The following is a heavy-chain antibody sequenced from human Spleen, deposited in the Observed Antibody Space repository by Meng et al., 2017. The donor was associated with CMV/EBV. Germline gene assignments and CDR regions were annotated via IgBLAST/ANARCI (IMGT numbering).Heavy chain of an antibody. J-gene: IGHJ5*02. CDR3: ARDSGVGDILTGLGAEGLRGGIDP. CDR2: IYSSGST. CDR1: GGSISSYY. D-gene: IGHD3-9*01. V-gene: IGHV4-4*07. Sequence: DAGPGWVMPSVASSLTGAVSGGSISSYYWSWRRQPAGKGLEWIGRIYSSGSTSYTPSLKSRVTISVDTSKNQFSLKLSSVTAADTAVYYCARDSGVGDILTGLGAEGLRGGIDPWGQGTLVTVSS.